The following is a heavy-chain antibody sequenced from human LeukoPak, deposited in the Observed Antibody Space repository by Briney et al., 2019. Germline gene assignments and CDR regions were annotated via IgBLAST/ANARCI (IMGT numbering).Heavy chain of an antibody. CDR3: AREGLDY. CDR2: KNPNSGNS. V-gene: IGHV1-8*01. J-gene: IGHJ4*02. Sequence: ASVKVSCKASGYTFTNYDINWVRQATGQGLEWIGYKNPNSGNSAYAQKFQGRVTITTDASITTAYMELSGLRSEDPALYYCAREGLDYWGQGTLVTVSS. CDR1: GYTFTNYD.